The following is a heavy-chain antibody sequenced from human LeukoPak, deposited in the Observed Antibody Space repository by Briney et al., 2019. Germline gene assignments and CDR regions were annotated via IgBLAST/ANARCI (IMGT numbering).Heavy chain of an antibody. CDR2: INHSGST. D-gene: IGHD6-13*01. V-gene: IGHV4-34*01. J-gene: IGHJ5*02. Sequence: KSSETLSLTCAVYGGSFSGYYWSWIRQPPGKGLEWIGEINHSGSTNYNPSLKSRVTISVDTSKNQFSLKLSSVTAADTAVYYCARAEGYSRSWRPWGQGTLVTVSS. CDR1: GGSFSGYY. CDR3: ARAEGYSRSWRP.